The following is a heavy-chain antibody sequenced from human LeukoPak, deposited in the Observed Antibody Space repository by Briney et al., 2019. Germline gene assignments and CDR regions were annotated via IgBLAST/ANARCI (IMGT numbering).Heavy chain of an antibody. Sequence: PGGSLRLSCAASGFTFSGYEMNWVRQAPGKGLEWVSYITSGSTLYYADSVKGRFTISRDNAKNSLYLQMNSLRAEDTAVYYCARDGSDYGQMVYYYYYYMDVWGKGTTVTISS. D-gene: IGHD4-17*01. CDR2: ITSGSTL. J-gene: IGHJ6*03. CDR1: GFTFSGYE. V-gene: IGHV3-48*03. CDR3: ARDGSDYGQMVYYYYYYMDV.